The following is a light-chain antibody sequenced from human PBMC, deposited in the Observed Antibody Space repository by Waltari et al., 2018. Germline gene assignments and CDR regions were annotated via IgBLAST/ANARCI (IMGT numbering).Light chain of an antibody. CDR3: QQYDNWPPFT. Sequence: IVMTQSAATLSVSPGERATLSCRASRSVSTNLAWYQQKPGQPPRLLIFGASTRATGVPARFSGSGSGTEFTLTISTMQFEDSAVYYCQQYDNWPPFTFGGGTKVEIK. CDR2: GAS. V-gene: IGKV3-15*01. CDR1: RSVSTN. J-gene: IGKJ4*01.